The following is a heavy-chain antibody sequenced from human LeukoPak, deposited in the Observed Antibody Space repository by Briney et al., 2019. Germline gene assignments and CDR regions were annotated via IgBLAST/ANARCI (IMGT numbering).Heavy chain of an antibody. V-gene: IGHV1-69*05. J-gene: IGHJ4*02. CDR2: IIPIFGTA. D-gene: IGHD5-18*01. CDR1: GGTFSSYA. Sequence: GSSVKVSCKASGGTFSSYAISWVRQAPGQGLEWMGGIIPIFGTANYAQKFQGRVTITTDESTSTAYMELSSLRAEDTAVYYCAKDFDELWSLFDYWGQGTLVTVSS. CDR3: AKDFDELWSLFDY.